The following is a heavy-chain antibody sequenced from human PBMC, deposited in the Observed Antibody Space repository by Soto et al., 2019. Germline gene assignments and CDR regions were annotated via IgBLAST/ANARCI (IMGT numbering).Heavy chain of an antibody. CDR1: GYTFTNYA. J-gene: IGHJ5*02. CDR2: INTANGDT. Sequence: QIQLVQSGAEMKKPGASVKVSCKASGYTFTNYAMHWVRQAPGQSLVWMGRINTANGDTIYSQNFQGRVTITRDASARTVYLELSSLRFEDSAVYYCGRGQATFDPWGQGTLVTVSS. CDR3: GRGQATFDP. V-gene: IGHV1-3*04.